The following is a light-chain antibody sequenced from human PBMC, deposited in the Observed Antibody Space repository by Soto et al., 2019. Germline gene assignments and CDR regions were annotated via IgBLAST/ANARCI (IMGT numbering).Light chain of an antibody. CDR1: SGDVGNYNL. CDR3: CSYVGSSTSYV. CDR2: EVN. Sequence: QSVLTQPASVSGSPGQSITISCTGTSGDVGNYNLVSWYQQHPGKAPRLMIYEVNKWPSGVSNRFSGSKSGNTASLTISGLQAEDEADYYCCSYVGSSTSYVFGTGTNVTVL. J-gene: IGLJ1*01. V-gene: IGLV2-23*02.